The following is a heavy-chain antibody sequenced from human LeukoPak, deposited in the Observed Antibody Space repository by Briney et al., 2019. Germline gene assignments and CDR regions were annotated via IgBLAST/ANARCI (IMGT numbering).Heavy chain of an antibody. Sequence: SETLSLTCTVSGYSISSGYYWGWIRQPPGKGLEWIGSIYHSGSTYYNPSLKSRVTISVDTSKNQFSLKLSSVTAADTAVYYCARDRSTMVRGVSIYYYYYMDVWGKGTTVTISS. CDR2: IYHSGST. CDR1: GYSISSGYY. V-gene: IGHV4-38-2*02. J-gene: IGHJ6*03. CDR3: ARDRSTMVRGVSIYYYYYMDV. D-gene: IGHD3-10*01.